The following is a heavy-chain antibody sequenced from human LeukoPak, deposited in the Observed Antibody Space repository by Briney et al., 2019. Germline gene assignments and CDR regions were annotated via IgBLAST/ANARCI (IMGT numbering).Heavy chain of an antibody. CDR1: GYTFTSYY. CDR3: ARDGYYDSSGYYYGYYFDY. Sequence: ASVKVSCKASGYTFTSYYMHWVRQAPGQGLEWMGWINPNSGGTNYAQKFQGRVTMTRDTSISTAYMELSRLRSDDTAVYYCARDGYYDSSGYYYGYYFDYWGQGTLVTVSS. CDR2: INPNSGGT. D-gene: IGHD3-22*01. V-gene: IGHV1-2*02. J-gene: IGHJ4*02.